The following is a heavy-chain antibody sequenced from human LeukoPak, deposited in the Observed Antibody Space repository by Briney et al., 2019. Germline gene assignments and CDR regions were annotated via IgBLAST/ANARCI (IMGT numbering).Heavy chain of an antibody. CDR2: IYYSGST. D-gene: IGHD2-15*01. J-gene: IGHJ6*03. Sequence: SETLSLTCTVSGVSISSGSYYWGWIRQPPGQGLEWIGSIYYSGSTSYHPSFKSRVTISVDTSKNQFSLKLSSVSAADTAVYYCARPGRDCRGGSCCYDHFYYMDVWGRGTTITVSS. V-gene: IGHV4-39*01. CDR3: ARPGRDCRGGSCCYDHFYYMDV. CDR1: GVSISSGSYY.